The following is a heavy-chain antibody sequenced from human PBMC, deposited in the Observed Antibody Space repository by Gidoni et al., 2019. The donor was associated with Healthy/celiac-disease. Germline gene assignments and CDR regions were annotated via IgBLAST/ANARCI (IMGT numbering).Heavy chain of an antibody. J-gene: IGHJ5*02. Sequence: QLQLQESGPGLVKPSETLSPTCTVSGGPIRRSSYYWGWIRQPPGKGLEWIGSIYYSGSTYYNPSLKRRVTISVDTSKNQFSLKLSSVTAADTAVYYCARRATVSMVRGVTLNWFDPWGQGTLVTVSS. D-gene: IGHD3-10*01. V-gene: IGHV4-39*01. CDR3: ARRATVSMVRGVTLNWFDP. CDR2: IYYSGST. CDR1: GGPIRRSSYY.